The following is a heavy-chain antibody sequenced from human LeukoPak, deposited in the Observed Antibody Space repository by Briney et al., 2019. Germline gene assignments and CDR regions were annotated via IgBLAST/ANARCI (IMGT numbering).Heavy chain of an antibody. CDR1: GGSISGSSYY. D-gene: IGHD3-9*01. CDR2: TYDSGST. V-gene: IGHV4-39*02. J-gene: IGHJ4*02. CDR3: ARGSYDILTGYSTLGEY. Sequence: SETLSLTCTVSGGSISGSSYYWGWIRQPPGKGLEWIGSTYDSGSTYYKPSLKSRVTISLDTSKNHFYLKLSSVTAADTAVYYCARGSYDILTGYSTLGEYWGQGTLVTVSS.